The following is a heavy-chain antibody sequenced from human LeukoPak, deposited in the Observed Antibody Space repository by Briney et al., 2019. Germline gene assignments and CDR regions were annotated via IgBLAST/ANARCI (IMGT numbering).Heavy chain of an antibody. V-gene: IGHV1-2*02. CDR2: INPNSGGT. Sequence: RASVKVSCKASGYTFTGYYMHWVRQAPGQGLEWMGWINPNSGGTNYAQKFQGRVTMTRDTSISTAYMELRSLRSDDTAVYYCARARGRAYYYYYMDVWGKGTTVTVSS. D-gene: IGHD2-15*01. J-gene: IGHJ6*03. CDR3: ARARGRAYYYYYMDV. CDR1: GYTFTGYY.